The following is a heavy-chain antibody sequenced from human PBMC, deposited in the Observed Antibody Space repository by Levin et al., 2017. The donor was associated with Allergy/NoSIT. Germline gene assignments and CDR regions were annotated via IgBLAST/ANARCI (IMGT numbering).Heavy chain of an antibody. Sequence: PGESLKISCAASGFIFSSYAMSWVRQAPGKGLEWVSGINDSGGSTYYADSVKGRFTISRDNSKNTLYLQMNSLRAEDTAVYYCAKDRSIVLVTANPRGPFDSWGPGTLVTVSS. V-gene: IGHV3-23*01. CDR2: INDSGGST. CDR1: GFIFSSYA. D-gene: IGHD2-21*02. CDR3: AKDRSIVLVTANPRGPFDS. J-gene: IGHJ4*02.